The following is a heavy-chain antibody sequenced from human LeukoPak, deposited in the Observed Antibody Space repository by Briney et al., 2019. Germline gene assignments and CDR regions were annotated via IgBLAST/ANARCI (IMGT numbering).Heavy chain of an antibody. CDR1: GFTFSSYG. J-gene: IGHJ4*02. V-gene: IGHV3-30*02. Sequence: LAGGSLRLSCAASGFTFSSYGMHWVRQAPGKGLERVAVIWYDGSNKYYADSVKGRFTISRDNSKNTVYLQTSSLRVEDTAVYYCAKRGESGHEYYFDYWGQGTLVTVSS. D-gene: IGHD5-12*01. CDR2: IWYDGSNK. CDR3: AKRGESGHEYYFDY.